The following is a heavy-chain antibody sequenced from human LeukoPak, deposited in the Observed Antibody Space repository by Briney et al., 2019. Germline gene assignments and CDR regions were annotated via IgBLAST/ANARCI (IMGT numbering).Heavy chain of an antibody. Sequence: GXXLXXXXKXXGXSFTSYWIGWVRQMPGKGLEWMGIIYPGDSDTRYSPSFQGQVTISADKSISTAYLQWSSLKASDTAMYYCARGVYWGQGTLVTVSS. J-gene: IGHJ4*02. CDR1: GXSFTSYW. V-gene: IGHV5-51*01. CDR2: IYPGDSDT. CDR3: ARGVY.